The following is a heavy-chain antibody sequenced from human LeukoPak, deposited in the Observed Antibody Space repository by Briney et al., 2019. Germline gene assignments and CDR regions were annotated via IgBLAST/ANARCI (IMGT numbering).Heavy chain of an antibody. CDR1: GDTFTIND. J-gene: IGHJ3*02. CDR2: MNPNSGNT. D-gene: IGHD6-13*01. V-gene: IGHV1-8*01. CDR3: ARVTAAGTWAFDI. Sequence: ASVKVSCKASGDTFTINDINWVRQATGQGLEWMGWMNPNSGNTGYAQKFQGRVTMTRNTSISTSYMELTNLRSEDTAVYYCARVTAAGTWAFDIWGQGTTVTVSS.